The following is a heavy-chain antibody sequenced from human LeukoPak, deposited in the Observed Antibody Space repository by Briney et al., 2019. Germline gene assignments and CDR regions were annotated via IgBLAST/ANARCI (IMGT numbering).Heavy chain of an antibody. V-gene: IGHV3-30-3*01. CDR3: ARLRDTVTSASDY. D-gene: IGHD4-17*01. J-gene: IGHJ4*02. Sequence: PGGSLRLSCAASGFTFSSYAMHWVRQAPGKGLEWVAVISYDGSNKYYADSVKGRFTISRDNSKDTLYLQMNSLRVEDTAVYNCARLRDTVTSASDYWGQGTLVTVSS. CDR1: GFTFSSYA. CDR2: ISYDGSNK.